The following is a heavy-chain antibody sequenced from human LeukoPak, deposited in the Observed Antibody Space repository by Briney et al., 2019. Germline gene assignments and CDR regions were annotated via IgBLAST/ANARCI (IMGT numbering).Heavy chain of an antibody. J-gene: IGHJ4*02. CDR1: GFTFSSYA. Sequence: GGSLRLSCAASGFTFSSYAMHWVRQAPGKGLEWVAVISYDGSNKYYADSVKGRFTISRDNSKNTLYLQMNSLRAEDTAVYYCAREGLLWFGEYPLDYWGQGTLVTVSS. V-gene: IGHV3-30*04. D-gene: IGHD3-10*01. CDR3: AREGLLWFGEYPLDY. CDR2: ISYDGSNK.